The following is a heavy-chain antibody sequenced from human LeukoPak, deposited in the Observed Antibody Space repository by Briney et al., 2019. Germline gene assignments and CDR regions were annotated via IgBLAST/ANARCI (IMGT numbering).Heavy chain of an antibody. CDR3: AREMVDYYDSSAPSPYFDY. V-gene: IGHV4-31*03. CDR1: GGSISSGGYY. Sequence: SETLSLTCTVSGGSISSGGYYWGWIRQHPGKGLEWIGYIYYSGSTYYNPSLKSRVTISVDTSKNQFSLKLSSVTAADTAVYYCAREMVDYYDSSAPSPYFDYWGQGTLVTVSS. CDR2: IYYSGST. J-gene: IGHJ4*02. D-gene: IGHD3-22*01.